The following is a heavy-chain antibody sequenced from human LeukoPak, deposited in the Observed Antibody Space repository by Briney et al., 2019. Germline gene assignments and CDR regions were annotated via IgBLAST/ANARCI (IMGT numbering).Heavy chain of an antibody. Sequence: GASVKVSCKASGYTFTGYYMHWVRQAPGQGLEWMGWINPNSGGTNYARKFQGRVTMTRDTSISTAYMELSRLRSDDTAVYYCARSSQQLVLQAPDYWGQGTLVTVSS. CDR2: INPNSGGT. V-gene: IGHV1-2*02. J-gene: IGHJ4*02. CDR1: GYTFTGYY. CDR3: ARSSQQLVLQAPDY. D-gene: IGHD6-13*01.